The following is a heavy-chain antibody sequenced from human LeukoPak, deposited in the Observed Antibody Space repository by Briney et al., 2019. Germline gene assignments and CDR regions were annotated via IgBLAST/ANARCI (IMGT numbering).Heavy chain of an antibody. CDR3: ARDLIYYDSSGYPDDY. D-gene: IGHD3-22*01. V-gene: IGHV1-2*02. CDR1: GYTFTGYY. J-gene: IGHJ4*02. CDR2: INPNSGGT. Sequence: ASVKVSCKASGYTFTGYYMHWVRQAPGQGLEWMGWINPNSGGTNYAQKFQGRVTMTRDTSISTAYMELRSLRSDDTAVYYCARDLIYYDSSGYPDDYWGQGTLVTVSS.